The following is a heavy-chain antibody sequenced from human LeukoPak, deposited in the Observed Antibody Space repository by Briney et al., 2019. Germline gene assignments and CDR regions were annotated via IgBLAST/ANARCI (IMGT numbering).Heavy chain of an antibody. CDR3: ARQSISARRAFDI. Sequence: SETLSLTCSVSGGSISSYYWSWIRQPPGKGLEYIGYSYYSGSTDYNPSLKSRVTISVDMSNQFSLMLTSVTAADTAVYYCARQSISARRAFDIWGQGTMVTVSS. V-gene: IGHV4-59*08. J-gene: IGHJ3*02. D-gene: IGHD6-6*01. CDR1: GGSISSYY. CDR2: SYYSGST.